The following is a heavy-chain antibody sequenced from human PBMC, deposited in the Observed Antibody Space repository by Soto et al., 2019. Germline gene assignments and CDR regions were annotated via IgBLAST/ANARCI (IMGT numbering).Heavy chain of an antibody. CDR3: AREYSNSPEAFDI. CDR1: GGSVNSDYYY. D-gene: IGHD1-26*01. CDR2: IYNSGRT. V-gene: IGHV4-61*01. J-gene: IGHJ4*02. Sequence: QVKLQESGPGLVKPSETLSLTCTASGGSVNSDYYYWTWIRQPPGKGLEWIGYIYNSGRTNYNPSLKSRVSISMDTSRNQFSLKLTSVTAADTAVFYCAREYSNSPEAFDIWGQGSLVTVSS.